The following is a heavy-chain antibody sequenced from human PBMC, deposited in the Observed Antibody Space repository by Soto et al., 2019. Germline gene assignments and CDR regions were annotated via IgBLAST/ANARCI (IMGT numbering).Heavy chain of an antibody. CDR2: ISAYNGNT. CDR3: ARMACYYGPGSYYIDY. D-gene: IGHD3-10*01. J-gene: IGHJ4*02. Sequence: ASVKVSCKASGYTFTSYGISWVRQAPGQGLEWMGWISAYNGNTNYAQKLQGRVTMTTDTSTSTAYMELRSLRSDDTAVYYCARMACYYGPGSYYIDYWGQGPLVTGSS. CDR1: GYTFTSYG. V-gene: IGHV1-18*01.